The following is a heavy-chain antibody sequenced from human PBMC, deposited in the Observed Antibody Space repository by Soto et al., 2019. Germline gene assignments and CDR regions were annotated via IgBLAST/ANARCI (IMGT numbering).Heavy chain of an antibody. CDR3: ARDPLWFREIGYFDY. D-gene: IGHD3-10*01. Sequence: EVQLVESGGSLVKPGGSLRLSCAASGFTFSSHAINWVRQAPGKGLEWISSIDSSSSFIYYADSVKGRFTISRDNAKNSVFLHMSSLRADDTAVYYCARDPLWFREIGYFDYWGQGALVTVSS. CDR2: IDSSSSFI. V-gene: IGHV3-21*06. CDR1: GFTFSSHA. J-gene: IGHJ4*02.